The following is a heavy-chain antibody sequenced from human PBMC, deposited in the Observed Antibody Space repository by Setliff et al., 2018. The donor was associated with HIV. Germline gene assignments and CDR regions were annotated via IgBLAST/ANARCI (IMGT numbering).Heavy chain of an antibody. D-gene: IGHD2-15*01. CDR1: GGSISSHY. Sequence: SETLSLTCSVSGGSISSHYWSWIRQPPGKGLEWIAWIHDSGTTNYNPSLKSRVTISRDTSKNQFSLKLSSVTPADTAVYYCARGGASSKYFDSWGQGTLVTVSS. V-gene: IGHV4-59*11. CDR3: ARGGASSKYFDS. CDR2: IHDSGTT. J-gene: IGHJ4*02.